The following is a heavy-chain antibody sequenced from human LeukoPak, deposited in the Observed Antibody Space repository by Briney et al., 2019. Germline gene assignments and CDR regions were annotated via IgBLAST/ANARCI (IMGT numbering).Heavy chain of an antibody. D-gene: IGHD5-24*01. J-gene: IGHJ4*02. CDR3: ARDADGVDD. Sequence: ASVKVSCKASGYTFTRYAMRWVRQAPGHGLEWMGRINPYIGITNYAQKLQGRVTMTTATSTSPAYMELSRLRADDTAVYYCARDADGVDDWGQGTMVTVSS. CDR1: GYTFTRYA. V-gene: IGHV1-2*06. CDR2: INPYIGIT.